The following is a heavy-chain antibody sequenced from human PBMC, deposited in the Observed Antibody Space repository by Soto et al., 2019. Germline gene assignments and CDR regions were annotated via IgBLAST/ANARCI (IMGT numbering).Heavy chain of an antibody. CDR2: ISGGGDTT. CDR3: AKGRGGSGSLTPRVDF. D-gene: IGHD3-10*01. V-gene: IGHV3-23*01. Sequence: EVQLLESGGGLVQPGGSLRLSCAASGFTFNNYAMTWVRQAPGKGLEWVSAISGGGDTTSYADSVKGGFTVSRDGSENTLYLQMSSLRAEDTALYYCAKGRGGSGSLTPRVDFWGQGTLVTVSS. J-gene: IGHJ4*02. CDR1: GFTFNNYA.